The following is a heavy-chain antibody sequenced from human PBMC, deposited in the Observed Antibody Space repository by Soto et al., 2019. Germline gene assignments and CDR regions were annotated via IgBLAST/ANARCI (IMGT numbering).Heavy chain of an antibody. D-gene: IGHD3-9*01. V-gene: IGHV3-15*07. CDR3: TTKMRAYDILTGYLHYYYYYGMDV. CDR1: GFTFSNAW. Sequence: GVLRLSCAASGFTFSNAWMNWVRQAPGKGLEWVGRIKSKTDGGTTDYAAPVKGRFTISRDDSKNTLYLQMNSLKTEDTAVYYCTTKMRAYDILTGYLHYYYYYGMDVWGQGTTVTVSS. CDR2: IKSKTDGGTT. J-gene: IGHJ6*02.